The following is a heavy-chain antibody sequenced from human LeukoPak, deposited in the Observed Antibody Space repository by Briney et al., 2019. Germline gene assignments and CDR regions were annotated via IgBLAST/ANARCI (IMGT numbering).Heavy chain of an antibody. J-gene: IGHJ4*02. CDR3: VRGTGY. V-gene: IGHV3-64D*06. CDR1: GFTFSTYV. CDR2: ISSNGENT. Sequence: QSGGSLRLSCSVSGFTFSTYVMHWVRQAPGKGLEYVSAISSNGENTYYADPVKGRFTISRDNSKNTLYLQMSSLRADDAAVYYCVRGTGYWGQGTLVTVSS.